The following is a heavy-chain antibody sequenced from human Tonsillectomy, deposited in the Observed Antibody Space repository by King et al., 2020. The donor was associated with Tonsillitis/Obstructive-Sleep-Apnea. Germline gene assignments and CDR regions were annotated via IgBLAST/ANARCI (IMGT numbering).Heavy chain of an antibody. J-gene: IGHJ3*02. CDR3: ARIRAAFCAFDI. CDR1: GFSLSNARMG. D-gene: IGHD3-3*02. CDR2: IFSNDEK. V-gene: IGHV2-26*01. Sequence: FTLKESGPVLVKPTETLTLTCTVSGFSLSNARMGVSWIRQPPGKALEWLAHIFSNDEKSSSTSLKSSLTISKDTSKSQVVLTMTTMDPVDTATCYCARIRAAFCAFDIWGQGTMVTDSS.